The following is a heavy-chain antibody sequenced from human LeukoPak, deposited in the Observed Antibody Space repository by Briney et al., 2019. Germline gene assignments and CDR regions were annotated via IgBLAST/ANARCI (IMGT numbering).Heavy chain of an antibody. J-gene: IGHJ4*02. D-gene: IGHD6-19*01. Sequence: SETLSLTCSVSGASISNTPYYWGWIRQPPGKGLEWIGSIYYDERTYYNPSLKSRVTISVDTSEIQFSLRLSSVTAADTAVYYCVRHHTRGLAVALIDCWGQGTLITVSS. CDR3: VRHHTRGLAVALIDC. CDR1: GASISNTPYY. V-gene: IGHV4-39*01. CDR2: IYYDERT.